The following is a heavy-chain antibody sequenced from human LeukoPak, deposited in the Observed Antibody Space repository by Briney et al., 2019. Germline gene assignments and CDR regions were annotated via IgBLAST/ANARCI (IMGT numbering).Heavy chain of an antibody. D-gene: IGHD4-17*01. CDR3: AREMTTVTTFDY. V-gene: IGHV3-21*01. Sequence: PGGSLRLSCAASGFTFSSYSMNWVRQAPGKGLEWVSSISSSSSYIYYADSVKGRFTISRDNAKNSLYLQMNSLRAEDTAVYYCAREMTTVTTFDYWGQGTLVTVSS. CDR1: GFTFSSYS. J-gene: IGHJ4*02. CDR2: ISSSSSYI.